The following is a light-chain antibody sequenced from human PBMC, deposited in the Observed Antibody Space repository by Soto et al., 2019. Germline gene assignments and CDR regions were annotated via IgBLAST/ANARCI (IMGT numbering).Light chain of an antibody. V-gene: IGKV1-39*01. CDR1: QSITTY. Sequence: DIQMTQSPSSLSASVGDRVTITCRASQSITTYLNWYQQTLGEAPKLLIHAASSLHSGVPSTFSGSGSGTDFALTISSLQPEDFATYYCHQTAANPWTF. CDR3: HQTAANPWT. J-gene: IGKJ1*01. CDR2: AAS.